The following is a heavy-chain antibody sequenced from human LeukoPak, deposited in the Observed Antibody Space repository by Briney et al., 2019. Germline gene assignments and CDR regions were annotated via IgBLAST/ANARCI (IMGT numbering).Heavy chain of an antibody. CDR1: GFIFNNYG. V-gene: IGHV3-23*01. D-gene: IGHD3-22*01. Sequence: GGSLRLSCAASGFIFNNYGLIWVRQAPGKGLEWVSAISDDGGGTNYADFVKGRFTISRDNSKNTLFLQMNSLRAEDTALYYCAKGSSGYFVDLWGQGTLVTVSS. J-gene: IGHJ5*02. CDR3: AKGSSGYFVDL. CDR2: ISDDGGGT.